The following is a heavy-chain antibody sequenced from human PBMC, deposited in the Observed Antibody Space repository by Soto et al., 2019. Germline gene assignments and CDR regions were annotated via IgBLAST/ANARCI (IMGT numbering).Heavy chain of an antibody. CDR1: GYTFTSYG. CDR2: ISAHNGNT. J-gene: IGHJ4*02. Sequence: QVHLVQSGAEVKKPGASVKVSCKASGYTFTSYGITWVRQAPGQGLEWMGWISAHNGNTDYAQKLQGRVIVTRDTSTSTAYMELRSLISVDTAVYYCASGRYGDYWGQGALVTVSS. CDR3: ASGRYGDY. D-gene: IGHD1-26*01. V-gene: IGHV1-18*01.